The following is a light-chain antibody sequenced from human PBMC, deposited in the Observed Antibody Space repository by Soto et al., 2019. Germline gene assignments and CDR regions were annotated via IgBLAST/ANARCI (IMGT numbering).Light chain of an antibody. CDR1: QSVRSS. V-gene: IGKV3-15*01. J-gene: IGKJ1*01. CDR2: GAS. CDR3: QQYNSWPRT. Sequence: EIVMTQSPATLSVSPGERATLSCRASQSVRSSLAWYQQKPGQAPRLLIYGASTRATGIPVRFSGSGSETECTLTISSLQSEDFAVYYCQQYNSWPRTFGQGTKVEIK.